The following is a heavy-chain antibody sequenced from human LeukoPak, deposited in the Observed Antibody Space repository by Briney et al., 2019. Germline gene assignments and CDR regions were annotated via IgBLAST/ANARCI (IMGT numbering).Heavy chain of an antibody. Sequence: SETLSLTXTVSGGSISSYYWSWIGQPPGKGLEWIGYIYYSGSTNYDPSLKSRVTISVDTSKNQFSLKLSSVTAADTAVYYCARVRLAEGCYWFGELLSYYFDYWGQGTLVTVSS. V-gene: IGHV4-59*01. CDR2: IYYSGST. CDR1: GGSISSYY. CDR3: ARVRLAEGCYWFGELLSYYFDY. D-gene: IGHD3-10*01. J-gene: IGHJ4*02.